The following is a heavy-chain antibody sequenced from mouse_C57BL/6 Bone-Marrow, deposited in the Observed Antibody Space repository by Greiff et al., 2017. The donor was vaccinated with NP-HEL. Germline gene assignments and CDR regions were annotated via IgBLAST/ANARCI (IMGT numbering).Heavy chain of an antibody. V-gene: IGHV1-85*01. CDR3: AGYGYAWFAY. CDR2: ISPRGGST. CDR1: GFTFTSYD. Sequence: VKLLESGPGLVKPGASVKLSCKASGFTFTSYDINWVKQRPGQGLEWIGCISPRGGSTKYNEKFKGKATLTVDTSSSTAYMELHSLTSEDSAVYFCAGYGYAWFAYWDQGTLVTVSA. J-gene: IGHJ3*01. D-gene: IGHD2-2*01.